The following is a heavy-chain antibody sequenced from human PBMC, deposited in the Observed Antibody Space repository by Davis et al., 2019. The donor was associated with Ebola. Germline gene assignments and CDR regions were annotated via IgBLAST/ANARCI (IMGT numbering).Heavy chain of an antibody. CDR1: GGSISSYY. Sequence: PSETLSLTCTVSGGSISSYYWSWIRQPPGKGLEWIGYIYYSGSTNYNPSLKSRVTISVETSKNQFSLKLSSVTAADTAVYYCARDLGLRGAAPFDIWGQGTMVTVSS. V-gene: IGHV4-59*01. CDR3: ARDLGLRGAAPFDI. J-gene: IGHJ3*02. CDR2: IYYSGST. D-gene: IGHD5-18*01.